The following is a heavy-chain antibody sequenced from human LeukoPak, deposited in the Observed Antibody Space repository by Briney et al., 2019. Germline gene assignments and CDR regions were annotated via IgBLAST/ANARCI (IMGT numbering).Heavy chain of an antibody. D-gene: IGHD6-13*01. CDR3: AKGGPGIAAARFDP. V-gene: IGHV3-7*03. CDR1: GFTFSTYW. CDR2: IKKDGSEK. J-gene: IGHJ5*02. Sequence: GGSLRLSCAASGFTFSTYWMSWVRQAPGKGLEWVANIKKDGSEKYYVDSVKGRFTISRDNAKNSLYLQMDSLRAEDTAVYYCAKGGPGIAAARFDPWGQGTLVTVSS.